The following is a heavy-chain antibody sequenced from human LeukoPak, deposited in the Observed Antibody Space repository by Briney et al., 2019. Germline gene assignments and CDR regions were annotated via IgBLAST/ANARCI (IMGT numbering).Heavy chain of an antibody. CDR2: IYHSGST. V-gene: IGHV4-4*02. D-gene: IGHD4-17*01. CDR3: ASVNEYGDPLPRYMDV. J-gene: IGHJ6*03. CDR1: GGSISSSNW. Sequence: SETLSLTCAVSGGSISSSNWWSWVRQPPGKGLEWIGEIYHSGSTNYNPSLKSRVTISVDKSKNQFSLKLSSVTAADTAVYYCASVNEYGDPLPRYMDVWGKGTAVTVSS.